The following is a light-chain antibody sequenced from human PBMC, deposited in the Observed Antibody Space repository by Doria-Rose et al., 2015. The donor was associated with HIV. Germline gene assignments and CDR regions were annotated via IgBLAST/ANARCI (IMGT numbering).Light chain of an antibody. CDR1: QSLLYTSKNY. J-gene: IGKJ3*01. V-gene: IGKV4-1*01. CDR3: QQYYDAPS. Sequence: DIQVTQSPESLGMSLGERATLNCKSNQSLLYTSKNYLAWYQQKPGQPPKLLIYWASTRQSEVPARVSGSGSGTDFTLTISSLEAEDVAVYYCQQYYDAPSFGPGTTVDIK. CDR2: WAS.